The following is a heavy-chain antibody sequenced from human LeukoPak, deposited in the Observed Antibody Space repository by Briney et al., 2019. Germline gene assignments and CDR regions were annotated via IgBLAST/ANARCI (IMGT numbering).Heavy chain of an antibody. J-gene: IGHJ4*02. CDR2: GSESGGT. V-gene: IGHV4-34*01. CDR3: ARDRPYYDILTGYRADYYFDY. D-gene: IGHD3-9*01. CDR1: GGSLNGHY. Sequence: PSETLSLTCAVYGGSLNGHYWSWIRQPPGKGLEWIGEGSESGGTKFNPSLKSRVTISADTSKNQFSLKLSSVTAADTAVYYCARDRPYYDILTGYRADYYFDYWGQGTLVTVSS.